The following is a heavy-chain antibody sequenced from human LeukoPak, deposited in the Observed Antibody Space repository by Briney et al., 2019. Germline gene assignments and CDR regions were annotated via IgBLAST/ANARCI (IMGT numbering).Heavy chain of an antibody. CDR1: GFTVNSNY. CDR2: IYGGGNI. Sequence: PGGSLRLSCAASGFTVNSNYKNWVRQAPGKGLELVSVIYGGGNIYYADSVKGRFTISRDNSKNTLYLQMNSLRAEDTAVYYCARGAGYNYPYYFDYWGQGTLDTVSS. CDR3: ARGAGYNYPYYFDY. J-gene: IGHJ4*02. V-gene: IGHV3-53*01. D-gene: IGHD5-24*01.